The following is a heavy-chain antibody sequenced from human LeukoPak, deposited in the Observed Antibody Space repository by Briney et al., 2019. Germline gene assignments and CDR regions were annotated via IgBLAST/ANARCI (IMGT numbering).Heavy chain of an antibody. V-gene: IGHV3-23*01. CDR2: IRGAGDIT. Sequence: PGGSLRLSCVASGFSFSTYGMSWVRQAPGKRLEWVSAIRGAGDITDYADSVKGRFTISRDNSKSMLYLQMSSLRAEDTAIYYCAKAPFGSGSYYVNFWGQGTLVTVYS. J-gene: IGHJ4*02. D-gene: IGHD3-10*01. CDR3: AKAPFGSGSYYVNF. CDR1: GFSFSTYG.